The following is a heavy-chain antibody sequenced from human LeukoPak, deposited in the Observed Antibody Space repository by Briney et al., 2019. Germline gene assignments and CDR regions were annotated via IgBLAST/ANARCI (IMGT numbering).Heavy chain of an antibody. D-gene: IGHD3-10*01. J-gene: IGHJ4*02. CDR3: ARDVYGSALDY. Sequence: PSETLSLTCTVSGGSISSSSYYWGWIRQPPGKGLEWIGSIYYSGSTNYNPSLKSRVTISVDTSKNQFSLKLSSVTAADTAVYYCARDVYGSALDYWGQGTLVTVSS. CDR1: GGSISSSSYY. CDR2: IYYSGST. V-gene: IGHV4-39*07.